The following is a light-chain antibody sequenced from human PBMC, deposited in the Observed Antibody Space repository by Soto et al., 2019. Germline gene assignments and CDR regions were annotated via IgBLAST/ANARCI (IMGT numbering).Light chain of an antibody. CDR2: EVS. Sequence: QSALTQPASVSGSPRQSITISCTGTSSDVGGYNYVSWYQQHPGKAPKVMIFEVSNRPSGVSNRFSGSKSGNTASLTISGLQAEDEADYYCNSYTSSSTHVFGTGTKVTVL. CDR1: SSDVGGYNY. J-gene: IGLJ1*01. CDR3: NSYTSSSTHV. V-gene: IGLV2-14*01.